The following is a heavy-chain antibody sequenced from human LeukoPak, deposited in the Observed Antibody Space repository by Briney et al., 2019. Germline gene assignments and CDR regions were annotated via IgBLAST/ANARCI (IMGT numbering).Heavy chain of an antibody. J-gene: IGHJ4*02. CDR1: GFTVSSNY. D-gene: IGHD5-12*01. Sequence: GGSLRLSCATSGFTVSSNYLNWVRQPQGKGLEWVSVIYSGGSTYYADSVKGRFTISRDNSKNTVYLQMNRLGAEDTAVYYCARLCGYDSGFDYWGQGTLVTVSS. CDR2: IYSGGST. V-gene: IGHV3-53*01. CDR3: ARLCGYDSGFDY.